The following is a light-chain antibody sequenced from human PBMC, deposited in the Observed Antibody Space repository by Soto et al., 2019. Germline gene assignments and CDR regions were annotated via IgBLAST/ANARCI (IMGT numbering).Light chain of an antibody. Sequence: TQSPSTLSLSPGEIATLSFRASQSVSSYLAWYQQKPGQAPRLLIYDASNRATGIPARFSGSGSGTDFTLTISSLEPEDFAVYYCQQRSNWPRLTFGGGTKVDIK. J-gene: IGKJ4*01. CDR3: QQRSNWPRLT. CDR1: QSVSSY. CDR2: DAS. V-gene: IGKV3-11*01.